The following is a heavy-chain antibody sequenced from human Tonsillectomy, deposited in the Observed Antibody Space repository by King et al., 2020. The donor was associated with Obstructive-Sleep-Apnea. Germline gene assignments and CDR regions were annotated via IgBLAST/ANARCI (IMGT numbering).Heavy chain of an antibody. D-gene: IGHD2-2*01. Sequence: VQLQQWGAGLLKPSETLSLTCAVYGGSFSGYYWSWIRQPPGKGLEWIGEINHSGSANSNPSLKSRVTISVDTSKNKFSLKLSSVTAADTAVYYCARIKGYCSSTSCYYYYYYGMDVWGQGTTVTVSS. CDR2: INHSGSA. CDR3: ARIKGYCSSTSCYYYYYYGMDV. V-gene: IGHV4-34*01. CDR1: GGSFSGYY. J-gene: IGHJ6*02.